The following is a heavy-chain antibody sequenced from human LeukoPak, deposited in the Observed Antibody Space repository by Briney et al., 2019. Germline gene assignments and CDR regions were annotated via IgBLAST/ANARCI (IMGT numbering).Heavy chain of an antibody. CDR3: AREGPAKRGYSYGPLDDY. J-gene: IGHJ4*02. CDR2: MNPNSGNT. V-gene: IGHV1-8*01. Sequence: VASVKVSCKAFGYTFTSYDINWVRQATGQGLEWMGWMNPNSGNTGYAQKFQGRVTMTRNTSISTAYMELSSLRSEDTAVYYCAREGPAKRGYSYGPLDDYWGQGTLVTVSS. CDR1: GYTFTSYD. D-gene: IGHD5-18*01.